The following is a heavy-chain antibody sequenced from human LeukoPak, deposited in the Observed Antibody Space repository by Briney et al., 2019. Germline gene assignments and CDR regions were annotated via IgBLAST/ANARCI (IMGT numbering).Heavy chain of an antibody. Sequence: NPSETLSLTCTVSGGSIISYYWSWIRQPPGKGLEWIAYIHYSGSTNYNPSLKSRVTISVDTSKNQFSLKLNSVTAADTAVYYCARDRHGSGSAHSFDPWGQGTLVTVSS. J-gene: IGHJ5*02. CDR2: IHYSGST. CDR1: GGSIISYY. D-gene: IGHD3-10*01. V-gene: IGHV4-59*01. CDR3: ARDRHGSGSAHSFDP.